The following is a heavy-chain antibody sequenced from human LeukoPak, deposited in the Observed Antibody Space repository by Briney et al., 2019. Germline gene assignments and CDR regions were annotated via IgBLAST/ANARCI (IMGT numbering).Heavy chain of an antibody. CDR2: IYYSGST. V-gene: IGHV4-39*07. D-gene: IGHD1-26*01. J-gene: IGHJ4*02. CDR1: GGSISSSSYY. Sequence: SETLSLTCTVSGGSISSSSYYWGWIRQPPGKGLEWIGSIYYSGSTYYNPSLKSRVTISVDTSKNQFSLKLSSVTAADTAVYYCARDQGGLRFLDYWGREPWSPSPQ. CDR3: ARDQGGLRFLDY.